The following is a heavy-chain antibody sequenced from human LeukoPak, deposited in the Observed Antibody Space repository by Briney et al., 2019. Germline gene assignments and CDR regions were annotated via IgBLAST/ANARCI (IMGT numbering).Heavy chain of an antibody. D-gene: IGHD2-2*02. CDR1: GFTFSSYS. Sequence: GGSLRLSCEASGFTFSSYSMNWVRQAPGKGLEWVSSISSSSSYIYYADSVKGRFTISRDNAKNSLYLQMNSLRAEDTAVYYCARRVIVVVPAAIGPYYGMDVWGKGTTVTVSS. V-gene: IGHV3-21*01. CDR2: ISSSSSYI. CDR3: ARRVIVVVPAAIGPYYGMDV. J-gene: IGHJ6*04.